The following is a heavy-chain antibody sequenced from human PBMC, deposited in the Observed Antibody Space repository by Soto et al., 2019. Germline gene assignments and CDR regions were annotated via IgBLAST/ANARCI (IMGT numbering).Heavy chain of an antibody. J-gene: IGHJ2*01. CDR1: GGSISSYY. Sequence: QVQLQESGPGLVKPSETLSLTCTVSGGSISSYYWSWIRQPPGKGLEWIGYIYYRGSTNYNRSLKSPVTISVDTSKNQFSLKLSSVTAADTAMYYCARFNWYFDLWGRGTLVTVSS. CDR3: ARFNWYFDL. V-gene: IGHV4-59*01. CDR2: IYYRGST.